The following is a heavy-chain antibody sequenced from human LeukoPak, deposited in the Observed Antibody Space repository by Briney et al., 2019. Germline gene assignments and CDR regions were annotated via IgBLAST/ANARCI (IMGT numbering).Heavy chain of an antibody. D-gene: IGHD3-22*01. Sequence: SETLSLTCTVSGYSISSGYYWCWSRQPPGKGLEWIGSIYHSGSTYYNPSLKSRVTISVDTFKNQFSLKLSSVTAADTAVYYCARGRLPRDYYDSSGSPKGDAFDIWGQGTMVTVSS. CDR1: GYSISSGYY. V-gene: IGHV4-38-2*02. J-gene: IGHJ3*02. CDR2: IYHSGST. CDR3: ARGRLPRDYYDSSGSPKGDAFDI.